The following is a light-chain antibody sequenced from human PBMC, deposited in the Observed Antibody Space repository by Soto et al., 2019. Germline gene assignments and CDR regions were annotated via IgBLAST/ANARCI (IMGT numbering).Light chain of an antibody. Sequence: QSALTQPASVSGSPGQSITISCTGTNSDVGSYNLVSWYQQHPGKAPKLMIFEGSKRPSGVSNRFSGSKSGNTASLTISGLQAEDEADYYCCSYADSSWVFGGGTKLTVL. CDR1: NSDVGSYNL. V-gene: IGLV2-23*01. CDR2: EGS. CDR3: CSYADSSWV. J-gene: IGLJ3*02.